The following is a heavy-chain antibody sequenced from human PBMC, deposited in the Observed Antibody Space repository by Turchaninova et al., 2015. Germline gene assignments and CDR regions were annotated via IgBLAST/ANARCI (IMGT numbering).Heavy chain of an antibody. D-gene: IGHD2-21*02. J-gene: IGHJ6*02. CDR1: GGDSNTYL. V-gene: IGHV4-59*08. CDR2: IYYLGST. Sequence: QVYLQESGPGLVRPSETLSRTWTFSGGDSNTYLGNWIRQAPVKGLEVICYIYYLGSTSYNPSLQSRVTISIDLSKSHFSLKLNSATASDTAVYYCARAYCDGDCLASAGMDVWGQGTTVTVSS. CDR3: ARAYCDGDCLASAGMDV.